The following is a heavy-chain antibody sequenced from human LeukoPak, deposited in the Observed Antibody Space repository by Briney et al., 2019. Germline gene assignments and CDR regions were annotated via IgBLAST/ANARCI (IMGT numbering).Heavy chain of an antibody. J-gene: IGHJ4*02. CDR2: INDDGSTT. CDR1: GFTFSRSW. CDR3: AKSTGPKGHTAMVIDY. Sequence: GGSLRLSCAASGFTFSRSWMHWVRQAPGKGLVWVSRINDDGSTTSYADSVKGRFTISRDNAKNTLYLQMNSLRAEDTAVYYCAKSTGPKGHTAMVIDYWGQGTLVTVSS. V-gene: IGHV3-74*01. D-gene: IGHD5-18*01.